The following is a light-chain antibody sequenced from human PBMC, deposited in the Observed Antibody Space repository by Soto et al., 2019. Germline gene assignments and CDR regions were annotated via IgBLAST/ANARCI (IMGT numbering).Light chain of an antibody. CDR3: SSHGGSNNPYV. CDR1: SSDIGGYNF. Sequence: ALTQPPSASGSPGQSVAISCTGTSSDIGGYNFVSWYQQHPGKAPKLMIYDVTKRPSGVPDRFSGSKSGHTATLIVSGLQAEDEADYYCSSHGGSNNPYVFGPGTKLTVL. V-gene: IGLV2-8*01. J-gene: IGLJ1*01. CDR2: DVT.